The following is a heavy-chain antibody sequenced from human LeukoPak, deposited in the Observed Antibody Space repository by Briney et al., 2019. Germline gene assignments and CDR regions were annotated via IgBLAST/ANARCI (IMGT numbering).Heavy chain of an antibody. CDR3: ARGGTENSGNWFDP. Sequence: SETLSLTCTVSGGSLSSGGYYWRWIRQHPGKGLEWSGYIYYSGSTYYNPSLKSRVTISVDTSKNQFSLKLSSVTAGDTAVYYCARGGTENSGNWFDPWGQGTLVTVSS. V-gene: IGHV4-31*03. D-gene: IGHD3-16*01. J-gene: IGHJ5*02. CDR2: IYYSGST. CDR1: GGSLSSGGYY.